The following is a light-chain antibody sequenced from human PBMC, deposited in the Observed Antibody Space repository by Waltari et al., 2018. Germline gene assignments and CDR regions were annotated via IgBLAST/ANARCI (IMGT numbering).Light chain of an antibody. J-gene: IGLJ2*01. CDR2: KDN. V-gene: IGLV3-27*01. CDR3: YSATDNNLV. CDR1: VVGQYN. Sequence: SYDLTQPSSVSVSPGQKARITCSGDVVGQYNGRWFQQKPGQAPVVVIYKDNKRPSGIPERFSGSSSGTTITLTISGAQVEDEADYYCYSATDNNLVFGGGSRLTVL.